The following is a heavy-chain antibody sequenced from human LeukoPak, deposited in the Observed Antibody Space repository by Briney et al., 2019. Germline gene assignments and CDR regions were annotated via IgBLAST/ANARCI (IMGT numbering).Heavy chain of an antibody. CDR1: GGTFSSYA. V-gene: IGHV1-69*04. CDR2: IIPILGIA. Sequence: GSSVKVSCKASGGTFSSYAISWVRQAPGQGLEWMGRIIPILGIANYAQKFQGRVTITADKSTSTAYMELSSLRSEDTAVYYCARCGGVAIAAGLKNWFDPWGQGTLVTVSS. CDR3: ARCGGVAIAAGLKNWFDP. D-gene: IGHD6-13*01. J-gene: IGHJ5*02.